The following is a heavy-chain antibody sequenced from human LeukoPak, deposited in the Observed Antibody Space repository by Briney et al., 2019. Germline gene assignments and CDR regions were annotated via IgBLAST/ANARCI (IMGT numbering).Heavy chain of an antibody. CDR1: GFTFSGYA. J-gene: IGHJ6*03. Sequence: GGSLRLSCAASGFTFSGYAMHWVRQAPGKGLEWVAVISYDGSNKYYADSVKGRFTISRDNSKSTLYLQMNSLRAEDTAVYYCARDAEILYYMDVWGKGTTVTVSS. CDR3: ARDAEILYYMDV. CDR2: ISYDGSNK. V-gene: IGHV3-30-3*01. D-gene: IGHD5-24*01.